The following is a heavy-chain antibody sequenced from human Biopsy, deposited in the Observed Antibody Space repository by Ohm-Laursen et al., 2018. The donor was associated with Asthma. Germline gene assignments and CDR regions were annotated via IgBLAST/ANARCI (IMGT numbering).Heavy chain of an antibody. J-gene: IGHJ4*02. Sequence: SLRLSCTASGFTFRNFGMHWVRQAPGKGLEWVALISSDVREWYADSVKGRFTISRDNSKNTLDLQMNSLRGDDTAVYYCARGKTWGRSYYFDYWGQGTLVTVSS. CDR1: GFTFRNFG. CDR3: ARGKTWGRSYYFDY. V-gene: IGHV3-30*03. D-gene: IGHD6-6*01. CDR2: ISSDVRE.